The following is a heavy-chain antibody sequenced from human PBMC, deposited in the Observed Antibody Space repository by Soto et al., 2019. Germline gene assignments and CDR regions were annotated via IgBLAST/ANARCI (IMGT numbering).Heavy chain of an antibody. V-gene: IGHV3-30*03. D-gene: IGHD1-7*01. CDR2: ISYDGSNK. CDR1: GFTFSSYG. CDR3: ARETGTTDAFDI. Sequence: GGSLGLSCAASGFTFSSYGMHWVRQAPGKGLEWVAAISYDGSNKYYADSVKGRFTISRDNAKNSLYLQMNSLRAEDTAVYYCARETGTTDAFDIWGQGTMVTVSS. J-gene: IGHJ3*02.